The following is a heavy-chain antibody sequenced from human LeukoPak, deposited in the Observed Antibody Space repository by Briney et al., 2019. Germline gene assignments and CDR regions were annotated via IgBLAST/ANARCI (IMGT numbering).Heavy chain of an antibody. Sequence: ASVRVSCKASGYTFTGYYMHWVRQAPGQGLEWIGWINPNSGGTNYAQKFQGRVTMTRDTSISTAYMELSRLRSDDTAVYYCARGTVGATVFDYWGQGTLVTVSS. CDR1: GYTFTGYY. D-gene: IGHD1-26*01. V-gene: IGHV1-2*02. CDR3: ARGTVGATVFDY. CDR2: INPNSGGT. J-gene: IGHJ4*02.